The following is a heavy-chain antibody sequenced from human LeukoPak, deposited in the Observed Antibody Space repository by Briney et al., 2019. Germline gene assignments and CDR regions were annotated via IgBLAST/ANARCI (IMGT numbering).Heavy chain of an antibody. J-gene: IGHJ3*02. V-gene: IGHV3-30*02. D-gene: IGHD1-26*01. CDR3: AKDLGSGSYLMGAFDI. Sequence: PGGSLRLSCAASGFTFSSYGMHWVRQAPGKGLEWVAFIRYDGSNKYYADSVKGRFTISRDNSKNTLYLQMNSLRAEDTAVYYCAKDLGSGSYLMGAFDIWGQGTMVTVSS. CDR1: GFTFSSYG. CDR2: IRYDGSNK.